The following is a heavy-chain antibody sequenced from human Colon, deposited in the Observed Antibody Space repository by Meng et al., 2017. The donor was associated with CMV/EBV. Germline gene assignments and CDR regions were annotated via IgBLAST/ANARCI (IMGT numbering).Heavy chain of an antibody. V-gene: IGHV3-23*01. D-gene: IGHD1-26*01. Sequence: GESLKISCAASGFTFTSFAMSWVRQAPGKGLEWVASISPSGGPNYADSVKGRLTISRDISTNTTFLLLSDLRADDTAIYYCAKALGFLGWGSSHYPFAIWGQGTMVTVSS. CDR3: AKALGFLGWGSSHYPFAI. CDR2: ISPSGGP. J-gene: IGHJ3*02. CDR1: GFTFTSFA.